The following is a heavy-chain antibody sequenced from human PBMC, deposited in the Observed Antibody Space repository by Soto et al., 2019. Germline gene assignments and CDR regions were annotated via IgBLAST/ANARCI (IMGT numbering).Heavy chain of an antibody. J-gene: IGHJ4*02. Sequence: QVQLQQWGAGLLKPSETLSLTCAVYGGSFSGYYWSWIRQPPGKGLEWIGEINHSGSTNYNPSLKSRVTISVDTSKNQFSLKLSSVTAADTAVYYCARGGMRQWLVHSMSPGNMYFDYWGQGTLVTVSS. CDR1: GGSFSGYY. CDR2: INHSGST. V-gene: IGHV4-34*01. D-gene: IGHD6-19*01. CDR3: ARGGMRQWLVHSMSPGNMYFDY.